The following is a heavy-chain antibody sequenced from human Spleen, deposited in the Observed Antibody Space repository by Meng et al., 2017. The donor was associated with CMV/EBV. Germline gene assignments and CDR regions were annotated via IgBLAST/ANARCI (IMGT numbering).Heavy chain of an antibody. D-gene: IGHD3-3*01. J-gene: IGHJ4*02. CDR2: IYYTGIT. CDR3: ARVDDFQYFFDY. Sequence: SETLSLTCAVYGGSFSGYYWSWIRQPPGKGLEWIGTIYYTGITYHNPSLKSRVSISVDTSKNQFSLNLNSVTAADTAVYYCARVDDFQYFFDYWGQGTLVTVSS. CDR1: GGSFSGYY. V-gene: IGHV4-34*01.